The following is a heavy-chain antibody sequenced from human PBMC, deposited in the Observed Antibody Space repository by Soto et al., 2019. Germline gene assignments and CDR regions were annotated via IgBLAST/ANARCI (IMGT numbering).Heavy chain of an antibody. D-gene: IGHD3-22*01. CDR2: IKQDGSEK. CDR3: SSGYSPWYFDY. V-gene: IGHV3-7*03. J-gene: IGHJ4*02. Sequence: PVGSLRLSCAASGFTFSSYWMSWVRQAPGKGLEWVANIKQDGSEKYYVDSVKDRSTISRDNAKNSLYLQMNSLRAEDTAVYYCSSGYSPWYFDYWGQGTLVTVSS. CDR1: GFTFSSYW.